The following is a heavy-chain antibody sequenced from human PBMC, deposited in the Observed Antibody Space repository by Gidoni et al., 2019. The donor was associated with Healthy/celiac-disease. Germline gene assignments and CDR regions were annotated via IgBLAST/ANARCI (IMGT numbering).Heavy chain of an antibody. D-gene: IGHD4-17*01. CDR2: INYSGST. CDR3: ARQGIYGDYYYYGMDV. CDR1: GGSISSSSNY. V-gene: IGHV4-39*01. J-gene: IGHJ6*02. Sequence: QLQLQESGTGLVKPSETLSLTCTVSGGSISSSSNYWGWIRPPPRKGLEWIGSINYSGSTYYNPSLKSRVTISVDTSKIQFSLKLSSVTAADTAVYYCARQGIYGDYYYYGMDVWGQGTTVTVSS.